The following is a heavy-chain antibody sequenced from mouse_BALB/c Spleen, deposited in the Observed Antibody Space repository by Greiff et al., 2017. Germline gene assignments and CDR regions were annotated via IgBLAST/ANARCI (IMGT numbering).Heavy chain of an antibody. J-gene: IGHJ3*01. CDR2: INPNNGGT. D-gene: IGHD2-3*01. Sequence: EVHLVESGPELVKPGASVKISCKTSGYTFTEYTMHWVKQSHGKSLEWIGGINPNNGGTSYNQKFKGKATLTVDKSSSTAYMELRSLTSEDSAVYYCARTRYDGYYVAWFAYWGQGTLVTVSA. V-gene: IGHV1-18*01. CDR3: ARTRYDGYYVAWFAY. CDR1: GYTFTEYT.